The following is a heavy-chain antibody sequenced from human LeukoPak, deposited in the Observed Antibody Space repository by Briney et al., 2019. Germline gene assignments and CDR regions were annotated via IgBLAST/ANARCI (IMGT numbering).Heavy chain of an antibody. CDR3: ARFYYYDSSGTHSFYYFDY. CDR2: IYYSGST. Sequence: PSETLSLTCTVSGGSISSSSYYWGWIRQPPGKGLEWIGSIYYSGSTYYNPSLKSRVTISVDTSKNQFSLKLSSVTAADTAVYYCARFYYYDSSGTHSFYYFDYWGQGTLVAVSS. CDR1: GGSISSSSYY. J-gene: IGHJ4*02. V-gene: IGHV4-39*07. D-gene: IGHD3-22*01.